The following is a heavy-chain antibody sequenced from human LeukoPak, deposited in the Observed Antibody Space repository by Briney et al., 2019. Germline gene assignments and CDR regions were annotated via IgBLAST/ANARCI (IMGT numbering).Heavy chain of an antibody. CDR2: IYPGDSDT. J-gene: IGHJ4*02. Sequence: GESLKISCKGSGYSFTSYWIGWVRQMPGKGLEWMGIIYPGDSDTRYSPSFQGQVTISADRSISTAYLQWSSLKASDTAMYYCASYYYDSSGYEDYWGQGTLVTVSS. D-gene: IGHD3-22*01. V-gene: IGHV5-51*01. CDR3: ASYYYDSSGYEDY. CDR1: GYSFTSYW.